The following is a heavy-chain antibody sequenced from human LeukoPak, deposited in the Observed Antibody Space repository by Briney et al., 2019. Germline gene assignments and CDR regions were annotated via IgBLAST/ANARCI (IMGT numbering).Heavy chain of an antibody. V-gene: IGHV4-34*01. CDR3: ARGGIMVRQSINFHFFYGMDV. D-gene: IGHD3-10*01. CDR2: TNHSGST. Sequence: PSETLSLTCDVYGGSVIGHYWGWIRQSPGKGLEWIGETNHSGSTNYNPSLKNRVTISIDTSKNQSSLSLSAVTAADTAIYYCARGGIMVRQSINFHFFYGMDVWGQGTTVTVSS. CDR1: GGSVIGHY. J-gene: IGHJ6*02.